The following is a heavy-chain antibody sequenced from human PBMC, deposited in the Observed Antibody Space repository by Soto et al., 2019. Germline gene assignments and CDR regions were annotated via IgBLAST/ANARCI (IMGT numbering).Heavy chain of an antibody. CDR3: ARDSTAMVTSNWFDP. J-gene: IGHJ5*02. CDR2: INPSGGST. CDR1: GYTFTSYY. D-gene: IGHD5-18*01. V-gene: IGHV1-46*01. Sequence: ASVKVSCKASGYTFTSYYMHWVRQAPGQGLEWMGIINPSGGSTSYAQKFQGRVTMTRDTSTSTAYMELSSLRSEHTAVYYCARDSTAMVTSNWFDPWGQGTLVTVSS.